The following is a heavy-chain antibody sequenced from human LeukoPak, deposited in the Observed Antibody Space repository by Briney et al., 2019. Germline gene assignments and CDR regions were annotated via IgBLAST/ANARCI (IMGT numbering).Heavy chain of an antibody. D-gene: IGHD3-22*01. Sequence: GGSLRLSCAASGFTFSSYAMSWVRQAPGKGLEWVSAISGSGGSTYYADSVKGRFTISRDNSKNTLYLQMNSLRAEDTAAYYCAKGSSVGRLMIVVVRTPNNWFDPWGQGTLVTVSS. CDR3: AKGSSVGRLMIVVVRTPNNWFDP. V-gene: IGHV3-23*01. CDR2: ISGSGGST. J-gene: IGHJ5*02. CDR1: GFTFSSYA.